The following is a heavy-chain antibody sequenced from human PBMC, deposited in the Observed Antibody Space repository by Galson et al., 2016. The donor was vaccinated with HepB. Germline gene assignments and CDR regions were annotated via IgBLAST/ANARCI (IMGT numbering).Heavy chain of an antibody. CDR2: ISYDGSNK. J-gene: IGHJ6*02. CDR1: GFTFSHYG. Sequence: SLRLSCAASGFTFSHYGVHWVRQAPGKGLEWVAVISYDGSNKYYADSVKGRFTISRDNSKNTLYLQMNSLRAEDTAVYYCAKDVLIRYFDWQGGMDVWGQGTTVTVSS. CDR3: AKDVLIRYFDWQGGMDV. D-gene: IGHD3-9*01. V-gene: IGHV3-30*18.